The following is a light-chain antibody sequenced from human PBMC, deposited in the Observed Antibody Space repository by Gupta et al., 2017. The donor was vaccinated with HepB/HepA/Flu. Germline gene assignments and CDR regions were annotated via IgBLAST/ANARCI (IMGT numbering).Light chain of an antibody. J-gene: IGLJ2*01. CDR2: DVG. Sequence: QSALTQPRSVSGSPGQSVTISCTGTSSDVGGYNFVSWYQQLPGKAPKRMIMDVGKRPSGVPDRVSGSKSGNTASLTISGLQVEDESDYYCCSYEGTYNLVFGGGTKLTVL. CDR1: SSDVGGYNF. V-gene: IGLV2-11*01. CDR3: CSYEGTYNLV.